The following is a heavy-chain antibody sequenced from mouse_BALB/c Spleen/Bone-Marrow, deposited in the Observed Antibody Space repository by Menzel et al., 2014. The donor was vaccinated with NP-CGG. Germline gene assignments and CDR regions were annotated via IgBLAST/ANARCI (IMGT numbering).Heavy chain of an antibody. D-gene: IGHD1-1*01. CDR1: GFTFSNYW. V-gene: IGHV6-6*02. CDR3: TRGPQFVITAVPTGIFDY. J-gene: IGHJ2*01. Sequence: EVKLMESGGGLVQPGGSMKLSCVASGFTFSNYWMNWVRQSPEKGLEWVAEIKLKSNNYATHYAESVKGRFTISGDDSKSSVYLQMNNLRGEDTGIYYCTRGPQFVITAVPTGIFDYWGQGTTLTVSS. CDR2: IKLKSNNYAT.